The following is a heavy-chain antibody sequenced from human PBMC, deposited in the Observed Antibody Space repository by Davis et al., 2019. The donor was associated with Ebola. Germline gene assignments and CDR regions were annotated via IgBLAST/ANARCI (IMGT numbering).Heavy chain of an antibody. CDR3: ARARDFWSGYYIPFFDY. Sequence: AASVKVSCKASGYTFTSYAMHWVRQAPGQRLEWMGWINAGNGNTKYSQKFQGRVTITRDTSASTAYMERSSLRSEDTAVYYCARARDFWSGYYIPFFDYWGQGTLVTVSS. CDR1: GYTFTSYA. D-gene: IGHD3-3*01. J-gene: IGHJ4*02. V-gene: IGHV1-3*01. CDR2: INAGNGNT.